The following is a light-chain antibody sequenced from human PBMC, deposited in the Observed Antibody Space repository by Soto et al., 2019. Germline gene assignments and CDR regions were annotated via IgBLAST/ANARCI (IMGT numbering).Light chain of an antibody. Sequence: EVVLTQSPATLSLSPGERATLSCRASQSVSRYLAWYQQKPGQAPRLLIYDASNRATGIPARFSGSGSGTDFTLTISSLEPADFAVYYCQQRSNWPPYTFGQGTKLQIK. CDR3: QQRSNWPPYT. CDR1: QSVSRY. CDR2: DAS. V-gene: IGKV3-11*01. J-gene: IGKJ2*01.